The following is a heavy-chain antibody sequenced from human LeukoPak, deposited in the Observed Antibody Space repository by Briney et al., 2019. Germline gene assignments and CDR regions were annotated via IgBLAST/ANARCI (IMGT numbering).Heavy chain of an antibody. V-gene: IGHV3-48*03. CDR2: ISSSGSTI. D-gene: IGHD3-10*01. CDR1: GFTFSSYE. Sequence: GGSLRLSCAASGFTFSSYEMNWVRQAPGKGLEWVSYISSSGSTIYYADSVKGRFTISRDNAKNSLYLQMNSLRAEDTAVYYCARDKRFGELFTYYYMDVWGKGTTVTISS. J-gene: IGHJ6*03. CDR3: ARDKRFGELFTYYYMDV.